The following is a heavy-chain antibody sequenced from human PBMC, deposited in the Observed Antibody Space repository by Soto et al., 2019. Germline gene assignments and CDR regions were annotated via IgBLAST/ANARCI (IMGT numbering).Heavy chain of an antibody. CDR1: GYTFTSYD. D-gene: IGHD6-13*01. CDR3: AXGLYGSSWLYYYYGMDV. CDR2: MNPNSGNT. J-gene: IGHJ6*02. Sequence: ASVKVSCKASGYTFTSYDINWVRQATGQGLEWMGWMNPNSGNTGYAQKFQGRVTMTRNTSISTAYMELSSLRSEDTAVYYCAXGLYGSSWLYYYYGMDVWGQGTTVTVSS. V-gene: IGHV1-8*01.